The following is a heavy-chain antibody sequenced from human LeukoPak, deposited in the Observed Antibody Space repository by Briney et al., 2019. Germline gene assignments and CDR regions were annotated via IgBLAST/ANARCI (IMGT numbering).Heavy chain of an antibody. J-gene: IGHJ4*02. CDR2: IRYDGSNK. CDR3: AKVVAVAGLSFDY. D-gene: IGHD6-19*01. CDR1: GFTFSSYG. Sequence: PGGSLRLSCAASGFTFSSYGMHWVRQAPGKGLEWVAFIRYDGSNKYYEDSVKGRFTISRDNSKNTLYLQMNSLRAEDTAVYYCAKVVAVAGLSFDYWGQGALVTVSS. V-gene: IGHV3-30*02.